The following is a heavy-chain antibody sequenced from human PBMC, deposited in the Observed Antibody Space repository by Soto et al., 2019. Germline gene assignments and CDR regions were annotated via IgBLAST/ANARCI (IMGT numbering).Heavy chain of an antibody. CDR3: AAWGVGRESLDY. V-gene: IGHV1-69*02. J-gene: IGHJ4*02. CDR1: GGTFSSYT. D-gene: IGHD3-16*01. Sequence: QVQLVQSGAEVKKPGSSVKVSCKASGGTFSSYTISWVRQAPGQGLEWMGRIIPILGIANYAQKFQGRVTITADKSTSTAYMELSSLRSEDTAVYYWAAWGVGRESLDYRGQGTLVTVSS. CDR2: IIPILGIA.